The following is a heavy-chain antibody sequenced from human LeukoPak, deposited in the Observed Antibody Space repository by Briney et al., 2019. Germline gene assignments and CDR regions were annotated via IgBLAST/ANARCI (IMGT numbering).Heavy chain of an antibody. CDR1: GFTFSSAG. CDR3: TRDYSYAMAV. D-gene: IGHD2-21*01. CDR2: INSDGSST. Sequence: GGSLRLSCEASGFTFSSAGMHWVRQTPGKGLVWVSRINSDGSSTNYADSVKGRFTISRDNAKNMVNLQMNSLRAEDTAIYCCTRDYSYAMAVWGQGTTVTVSS. V-gene: IGHV3-74*01. J-gene: IGHJ6*02.